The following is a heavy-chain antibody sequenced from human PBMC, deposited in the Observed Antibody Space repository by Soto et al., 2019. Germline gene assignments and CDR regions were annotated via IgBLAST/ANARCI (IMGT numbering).Heavy chain of an antibody. D-gene: IGHD3-16*01. CDR2: IYWDDDK. CDR3: AHIPNYYQYDWFDP. V-gene: IGHV2-5*02. Sequence: QITLKESGPTLVKPTQTLTLTCTFSGFSLTTRGVGVGWIRQPPGKALECLALIYWDDDKGYSPSLQSRLSITKDTSKNQVVLTTTNVDPVDTATYYCAHIPNYYQYDWFDPWGQGTLVSVSS. CDR1: GFSLTTRGVG. J-gene: IGHJ5*02.